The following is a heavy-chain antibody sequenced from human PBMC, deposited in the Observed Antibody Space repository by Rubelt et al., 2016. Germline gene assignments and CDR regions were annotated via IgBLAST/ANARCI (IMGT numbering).Heavy chain of an antibody. CDR2: IDPSDSYT. V-gene: IGHV5-10-1*03. CDR3: RVDMDV. Sequence: EVQLVQSGAEVKKPGESLRISCKGSGYSFTSYWISWVRQMPGKGLEWMGRIDPSDSYTNYSPSFQGHVTIAADKSITTQWSSLKASDTAMHYWRVDMDVWGQGTKVTVS. D-gene: IGHD2-15*01. CDR1: GYSFTSYW. J-gene: IGHJ6*02.